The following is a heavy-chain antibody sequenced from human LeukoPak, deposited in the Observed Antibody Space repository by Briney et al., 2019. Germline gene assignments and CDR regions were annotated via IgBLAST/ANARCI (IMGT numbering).Heavy chain of an antibody. D-gene: IGHD2-15*01. V-gene: IGHV4-30-2*01. CDR1: GGSISSGDYY. J-gene: IGHJ3*01. Sequence: SQTLSLTCTVSGGSISSGDYYWSWIRQPPGKGLEWIGYIYHSGSTYYNPSLKSRVIISIDRSKNQFSLRLSSVTAADAAVYYCANADRFCTSGSCPVPDAFDFWGQGTMVAVSS. CDR3: ANADRFCTSGSCPVPDAFDF. CDR2: IYHSGST.